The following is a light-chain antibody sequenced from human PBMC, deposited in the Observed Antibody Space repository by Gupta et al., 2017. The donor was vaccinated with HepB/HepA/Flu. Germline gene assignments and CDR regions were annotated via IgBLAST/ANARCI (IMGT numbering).Light chain of an antibody. J-gene: IGKJ5*01. V-gene: IGKV1-12*01. Sequence: DIQMTQSPSSVSASVGDRVNIPCRASQDISYFLAWYHQKPGKAPKLLIYAASRLQSGVPSRFSASASGTDFTLTISSLQPDDFATYYCHQANSFPITFGQGTQLEIK. CDR2: AAS. CDR1: QDISYF. CDR3: HQANSFPIT.